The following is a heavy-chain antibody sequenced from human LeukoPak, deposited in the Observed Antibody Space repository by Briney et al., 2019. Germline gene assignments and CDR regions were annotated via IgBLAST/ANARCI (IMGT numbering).Heavy chain of an antibody. CDR3: ARGSSRSPRDAFDI. CDR2: ISAYNGNT. V-gene: IGHV1-18*01. CDR1: GYTFTSYG. J-gene: IGHJ3*02. Sequence: ASVKVSCKASGYTFTSYGISWVRQAPGQGPEWMGWISAYNGNTNYAQKLQGRVTMTTDTSTSTAYMELRSLRSDDTAVYYCARGSSRSPRDAFDIWGQGTMVTVSS.